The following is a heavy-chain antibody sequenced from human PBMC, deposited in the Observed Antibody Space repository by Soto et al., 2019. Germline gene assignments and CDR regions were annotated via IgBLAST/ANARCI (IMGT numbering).Heavy chain of an antibody. CDR2: IWYDGSNK. D-gene: IGHD1-26*01. CDR3: ARDRGPEVGATPNYYFDY. J-gene: IGHJ4*02. CDR1: GFTFSSYG. Sequence: QVQLVESGGGVVQPGRSLRLSCAASGFTFSSYGMHWVRQAPGKGLEWVAVIWYDGSNKYYADSVKGRFTISRDNSKNTLYLQMNSLRAEDTAVYYCARDRGPEVGATPNYYFDYWGQGTLVTVSS. V-gene: IGHV3-33*01.